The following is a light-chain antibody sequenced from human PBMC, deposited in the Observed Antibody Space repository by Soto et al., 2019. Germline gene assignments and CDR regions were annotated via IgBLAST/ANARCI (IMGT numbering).Light chain of an antibody. V-gene: IGLV2-14*01. J-gene: IGLJ1*01. CDR3: SSYTSSSLYV. Sequence: QSALTQPASVSGSPGQSITISCTGTSSDVGGYNYVSWYQQHPGKAPKLMIYDVSNRPSGVSNRFSGSKSGNTASLTISGLQAEDAAYYYCSSYTSSSLYVFGTGTKLTVL. CDR2: DVS. CDR1: SSDVGGYNY.